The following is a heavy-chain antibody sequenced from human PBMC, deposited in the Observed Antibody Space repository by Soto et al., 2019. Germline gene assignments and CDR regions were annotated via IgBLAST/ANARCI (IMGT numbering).Heavy chain of an antibody. Sequence: QVQLVESGGGVVQPGRSLRLSCAASGFTFSSYGMHWVRQAPGKGLEWVAVISYDGSNKYYADSVKGRFTISRDNSKNTLNLQMNSLRAEDTAVYYCAKGGAVTTAPLDYWGQGTLVTVSS. CDR2: ISYDGSNK. CDR1: GFTFSSYG. J-gene: IGHJ4*02. V-gene: IGHV3-30*18. CDR3: AKGGAVTTAPLDY. D-gene: IGHD4-17*01.